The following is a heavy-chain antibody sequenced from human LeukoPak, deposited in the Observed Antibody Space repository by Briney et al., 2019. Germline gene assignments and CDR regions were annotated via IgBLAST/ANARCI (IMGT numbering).Heavy chain of an antibody. D-gene: IGHD1-14*01. CDR2: IYSTGIT. J-gene: IGHJ4*02. Sequence: SETLSLTCTVSGGSIVSYYWSWIRQPPGMGLEWIGYIYSTGITMYNPSLKSRVTISADTSKNQVSLRLTSVSAADTAVYFCARIIHQTTDTGDFDLWGRGTLVTVSS. V-gene: IGHV4-59*01. CDR3: ARIIHQTTDTGDFDL. CDR1: GGSIVSYY.